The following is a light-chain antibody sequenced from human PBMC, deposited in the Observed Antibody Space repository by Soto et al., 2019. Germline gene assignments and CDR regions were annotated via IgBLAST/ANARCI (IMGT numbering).Light chain of an antibody. CDR2: RNN. V-gene: IGLV1-47*01. CDR3: ATWDDSLSGFVI. CDR1: SSNIGSNY. J-gene: IGLJ2*01. Sequence: QSVLTQPPSASGTPGQRVTISCSGSSSNIGSNYVYWYQQVPGTAPKLLIYRNNQRPSGVPDRFSGSKSGTSASLAISGLRSEDEADYHCATWDDSLSGFVIFGGGTKVTVL.